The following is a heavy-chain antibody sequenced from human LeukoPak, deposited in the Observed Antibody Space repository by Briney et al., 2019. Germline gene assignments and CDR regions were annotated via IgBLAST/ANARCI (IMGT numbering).Heavy chain of an antibody. V-gene: IGHV4-4*09. Sequence: SETLSLTCTVSGGSISSYYGSWIRQPPGKGLEWIGYIYTSGSTNYNPSLKSRVTISVDPSKKQFSLKPSSATAADTAVYYCARPLWGDYWGQGTLVTVSS. J-gene: IGHJ4*02. CDR1: GGSISSYY. CDR2: IYTSGST. CDR3: ARPLWGDY. D-gene: IGHD5-18*01.